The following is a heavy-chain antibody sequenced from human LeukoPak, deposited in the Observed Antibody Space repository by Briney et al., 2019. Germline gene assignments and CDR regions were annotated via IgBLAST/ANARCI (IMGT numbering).Heavy chain of an antibody. CDR2: IYSGGNT. V-gene: IGHV3-66*01. D-gene: IGHD2-15*01. CDR3: ARVGYCSGGSCYGAGAFDT. Sequence: GVSLRLSCAACGFTFSSNYMIWLRQAPGKGLEWVSVIYSGGNTYYADSVKGRFTISRANSQTPLSLQMTRLRAEDTAVYYCARVGYCSGGSCYGAGAFDTWGQGTMVTVSS. CDR1: GFTFSSNY. J-gene: IGHJ3*02.